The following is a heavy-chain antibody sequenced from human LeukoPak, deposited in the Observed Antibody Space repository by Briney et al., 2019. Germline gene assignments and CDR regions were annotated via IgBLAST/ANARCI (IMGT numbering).Heavy chain of an antibody. Sequence: ASVKVSCKASGYTFTSYGISWVRQAPGQGLEWMGWISAYNGNTNYAQKLQGRVTMTTDTSTSTAYMELRSLRSDDTAVYYCARAKRGGYSYGPTFVYWGQGTLVTVSS. V-gene: IGHV1-18*01. J-gene: IGHJ4*02. CDR1: GYTFTSYG. CDR3: ARAKRGGYSYGPTFVY. D-gene: IGHD5-18*01. CDR2: ISAYNGNT.